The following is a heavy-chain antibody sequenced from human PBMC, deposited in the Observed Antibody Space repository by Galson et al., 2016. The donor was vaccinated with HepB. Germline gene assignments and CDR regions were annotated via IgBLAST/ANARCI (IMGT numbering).Heavy chain of an antibody. CDR2: IKSNGDGETT. J-gene: IGHJ4*02. Sequence: SLRLSCAGSGFTFSHACLNWVRQAPGKGLEWVGRIKSNGDGETTDYAAPVKGRFTVSRDDSKTSLYLQMNSLKTEDTAVYHCTTSVGANEFDYWGRGTLVTVSS. CDR3: TTSVGANEFDY. V-gene: IGHV3-15*07. D-gene: IGHD1-26*01. CDR1: GFTFSHAC.